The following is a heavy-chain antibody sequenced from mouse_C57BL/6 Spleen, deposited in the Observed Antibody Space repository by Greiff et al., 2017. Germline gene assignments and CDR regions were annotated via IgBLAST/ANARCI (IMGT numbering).Heavy chain of an antibody. CDR3: TRAPDYYGSSFYWYFDG. V-gene: IGHV1-15*01. CDR2: IDPETGGT. CDR1: GYTFTDYE. Sequence: QVQLQESGAELVRPGASVTLSCKASGYTFTDYEMHWVKQTPVHGLEWIGAIDPETGGTAYNQKFKGKAILTADKSSSTAYMELRSLTSEDSAVYYCTRAPDYYGSSFYWYFDGWGTGTTVTVSS. J-gene: IGHJ1*03. D-gene: IGHD1-1*01.